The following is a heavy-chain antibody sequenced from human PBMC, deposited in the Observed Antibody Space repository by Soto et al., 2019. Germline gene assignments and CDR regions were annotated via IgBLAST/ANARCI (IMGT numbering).Heavy chain of an antibody. CDR2: ISSSGSTI. J-gene: IGHJ6*03. D-gene: IGHD6-13*01. CDR1: GFTFSDYY. V-gene: IGHV3-11*01. Sequence: PGGSLRLSCAASGFTFSDYYMSWIRQAPGKGLEWVSYISSSGSTIYYADSVKGRFTISRDNAKNSLYLQMNSLRAEDTAVYYCARVSSSTMYYYYYYMDVWGKGTTVTVSS. CDR3: ARVSSSTMYYYYYYMDV.